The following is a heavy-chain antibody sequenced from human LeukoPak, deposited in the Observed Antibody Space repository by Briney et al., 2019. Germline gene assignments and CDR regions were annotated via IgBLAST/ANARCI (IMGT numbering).Heavy chain of an antibody. J-gene: IGHJ1*01. D-gene: IGHD3-22*01. V-gene: IGHV3-48*03. CDR1: GFTFSSYE. CDR2: ISSSGSTI. CDR3: ARVSSGYYPGYFQH. Sequence: GGSLRLSCAASGFTFSSYEMNWVRQAPGKGLEWVSYISSSGSTIYYADSVKGRFTISRDNAKNSLYLQMNSLRAEDTAVYYCARVSSGYYPGYFQHWGQGTLVTVSS.